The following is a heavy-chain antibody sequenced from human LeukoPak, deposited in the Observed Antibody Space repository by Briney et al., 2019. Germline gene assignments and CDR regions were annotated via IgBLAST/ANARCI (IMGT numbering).Heavy chain of an antibody. CDR1: GGSFRSRNYL. CDR2: ISYSGSA. CDR3: AREVNIQADSDAFDI. V-gene: IGHV4-30-4*08. Sequence: TSETLSLTCTVSGGSFRSRNYLWSWIRQTPGEGLEWIGYISYSGSAYYNPSLKSRVTISIDTSNSQFSLRLRSVTAEDTAVYYCAREVNIQADSDAFDIWGPGTTVTVSS. D-gene: IGHD1/OR15-1a*01. J-gene: IGHJ3*02.